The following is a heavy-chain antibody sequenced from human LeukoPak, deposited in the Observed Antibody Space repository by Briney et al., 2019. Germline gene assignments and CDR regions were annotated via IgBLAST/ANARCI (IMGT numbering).Heavy chain of an antibody. CDR3: ARDAGYDSSGYYLDY. D-gene: IGHD3-22*01. V-gene: IGHV3-33*01. Sequence: GRSLRLSCAASGFTLSSYGMHWVRQAPGKGLEWVAVIWYDGSNKYYADSVKGRFTISRDNSKNTLYLQMNSLRAEDTAVYYCARDAGYDSSGYYLDYWGQGTLVTVSS. J-gene: IGHJ4*02. CDR2: IWYDGSNK. CDR1: GFTLSSYG.